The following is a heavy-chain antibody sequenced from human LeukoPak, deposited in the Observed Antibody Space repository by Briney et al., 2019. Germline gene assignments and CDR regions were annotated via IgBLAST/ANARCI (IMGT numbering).Heavy chain of an antibody. V-gene: IGHV3-30*18. CDR1: GFTFSSYG. CDR3: AKSRGTMYYFDY. CDR2: ISYDGSNK. Sequence: PGRSLRLSCAASGFTFSSYGMHWVRQAAGKGLEWVAVISYDGSNKYYADSVKGRFTISRDNSKNTLYLQMNSLRAEDTAVYYCAKSRGTMYYFDYWGQGTLVTVSS. D-gene: IGHD1-7*01. J-gene: IGHJ4*02.